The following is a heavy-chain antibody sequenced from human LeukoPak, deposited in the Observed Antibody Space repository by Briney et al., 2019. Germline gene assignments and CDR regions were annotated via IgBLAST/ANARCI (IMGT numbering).Heavy chain of an antibody. CDR1: GGSLSGYY. CDR3: ARRRNKYPYSSGFFDY. V-gene: IGHV4-34*01. J-gene: IGHJ4*02. Sequence: MASETLSLTCAVSGGSLSGYYWTWIRQPPGKGLEWIGEINHSGSTNYNPSLKSRVTISVDTSKNQFSLKLSSVTAADTAVYYCARRRNKYPYSSGFFDYWGQGTLVTVSS. CDR2: INHSGST. D-gene: IGHD6-19*01.